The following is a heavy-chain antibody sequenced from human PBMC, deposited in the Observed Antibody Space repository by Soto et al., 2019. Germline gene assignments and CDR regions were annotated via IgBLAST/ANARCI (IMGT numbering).Heavy chain of an antibody. CDR3: ARGEWDYDYIWGSYRPLWYFDL. J-gene: IGHJ2*01. V-gene: IGHV1-8*01. Sequence: QVQLVQSGAEVKKPGASVKVSCKASGYTFTSYDINWVRQATGQGLEWMGWMNPNSGNTGYAQKFQGRVTMTRNTSISTAYMERSSLRSEDTAVYYCARGEWDYDYIWGSYRPLWYFDLWGRGTLVTVSS. D-gene: IGHD3-16*02. CDR2: MNPNSGNT. CDR1: GYTFTSYD.